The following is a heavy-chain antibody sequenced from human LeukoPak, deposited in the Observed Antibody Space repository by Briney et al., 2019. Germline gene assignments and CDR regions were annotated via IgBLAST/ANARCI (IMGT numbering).Heavy chain of an antibody. CDR1: EFTFSSYN. CDR3: AKPRGLDYYDSSVILDY. D-gene: IGHD3-22*01. V-gene: IGHV3-30*18. J-gene: IGHJ4*02. CDR2: TSYDGSKK. Sequence: GRSLRLSCAASEFTFSSYNMQWVRQAPGKGLEWVAGTSYDGSKKFYADSVKGRFTISRDNSQNTLFLQMNSLRPEDTAVYYCAKPRGLDYYDSSVILDYWGQGTLATVSS.